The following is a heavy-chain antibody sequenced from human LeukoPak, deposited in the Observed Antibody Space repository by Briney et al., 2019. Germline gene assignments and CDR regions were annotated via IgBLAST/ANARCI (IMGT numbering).Heavy chain of an antibody. CDR1: GFTFDDYG. CDR3: ARELPFDY. D-gene: IGHD5-18*01. CDR2: IKSDGSTT. J-gene: IGHJ4*02. Sequence: PGGSLRLSCAASGFTFDDYGMSWVRQAPGKGLEWVSRIKSDGSTTNYADSVKGRFTISRDNAKNTLYLQMNSLRAEDTAVYYCARELPFDYWGQGTLVTVSS. V-gene: IGHV3-74*01.